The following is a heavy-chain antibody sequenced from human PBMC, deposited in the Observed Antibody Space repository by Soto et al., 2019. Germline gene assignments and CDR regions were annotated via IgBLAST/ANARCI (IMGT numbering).Heavy chain of an antibody. CDR2: IIPIFGTA. J-gene: IGHJ4*02. CDR3: ARDTTSVGATVVDY. V-gene: IGHV1-69*12. Sequence: QVQLVQSGAEVKKPGSSVKVSCKAAGGTFSSYAISWVRQAPGQGLEWMGGIIPIFGTANYAQKFQGRVTITADESTSTAYMELSSLRSADTAVYYCARDTTSVGATVVDYWGQGPMVTVSS. D-gene: IGHD1-26*01. CDR1: GGTFSSYA.